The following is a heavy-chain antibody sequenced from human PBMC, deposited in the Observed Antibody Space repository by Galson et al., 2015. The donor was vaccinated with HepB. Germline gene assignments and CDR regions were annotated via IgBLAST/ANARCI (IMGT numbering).Heavy chain of an antibody. J-gene: IGHJ2*01. V-gene: IGHV3-30*04. Sequence: SLRLSCAASGFTFSSYAMHWVRQAPGKGLEWAAVISYDGSNKYYADSVKGRFTISRDNSKNTLYLQMNSLRAEDTAVYYCARGITPKYYYDSSGYFDLWGRDTLVTVSS. CDR2: ISYDGSNK. CDR3: ARGITPKYYYDSSGYFDL. D-gene: IGHD3-22*01. CDR1: GFTFSSYA.